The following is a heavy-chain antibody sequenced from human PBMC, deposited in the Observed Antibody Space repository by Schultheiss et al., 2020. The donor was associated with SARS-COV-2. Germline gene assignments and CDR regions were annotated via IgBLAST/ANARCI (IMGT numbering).Heavy chain of an antibody. CDR3: ARDPARITMVRGLNYYYMDV. V-gene: IGHV1-69*15. CDR1: GGTFSSYA. CDR2: IIPIFGIA. Sequence: KISCKASGGTFSSYAISWVRQAPGQGLEWMGRIIPIFGIANYAQKFQGRVTITADESTSTAYMELSSLRSEDTAVYYCARDPARITMVRGLNYYYMDVWGKGTTVTVSS. J-gene: IGHJ6*03. D-gene: IGHD3-10*01.